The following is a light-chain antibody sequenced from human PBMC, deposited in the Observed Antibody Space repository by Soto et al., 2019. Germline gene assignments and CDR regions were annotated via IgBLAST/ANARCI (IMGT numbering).Light chain of an antibody. Sequence: DIKMTQSPSSLSASVGDRFTITCRASKSISSYLNWYQQKPGKAPKLLIYAASSLQSGVPSRFSGSGSGTDFTLTISSLQPEDFATYYCQQSYSTPWTFGQGTKVQIK. CDR1: KSISSY. CDR2: AAS. V-gene: IGKV1-39*01. J-gene: IGKJ1*01. CDR3: QQSYSTPWT.